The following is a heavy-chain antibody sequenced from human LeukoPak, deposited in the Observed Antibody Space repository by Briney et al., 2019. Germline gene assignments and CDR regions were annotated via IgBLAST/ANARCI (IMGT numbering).Heavy chain of an antibody. CDR1: GGTFSSYA. V-gene: IGHV1-69*06. Sequence: SVKVSCKASGGTFSSYAISWVRQAPGQGLEWMGGIIPIFGTASYAQKFQGRVTITADKSTSTAYMELSSLRSEDTAVYYCARDKDGSWYRLFDYWGQGTLVTVSS. D-gene: IGHD6-13*01. CDR3: ARDKDGSWYRLFDY. J-gene: IGHJ4*02. CDR2: IIPIFGTA.